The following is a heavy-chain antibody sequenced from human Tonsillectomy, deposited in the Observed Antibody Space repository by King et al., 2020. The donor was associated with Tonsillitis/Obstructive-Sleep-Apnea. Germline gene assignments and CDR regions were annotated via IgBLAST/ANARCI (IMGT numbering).Heavy chain of an antibody. CDR3: TKETGEYYSSGTKGLDY. D-gene: IGHD3-10*01. J-gene: IGHJ4*02. CDR2: ISWNSGSI. Sequence: EVQLVESGGGLVQPGRSLRLSCAASGFTFDDYAMHWVRQAPGKGLEWVSGISWNSGSIGYADSVKGRFTISRDNAKNSLYLQMNSLRAEDTALYYCTKETGEYYSSGTKGLDYWGQGTLVTVSS. V-gene: IGHV3-9*01. CDR1: GFTFDDYA.